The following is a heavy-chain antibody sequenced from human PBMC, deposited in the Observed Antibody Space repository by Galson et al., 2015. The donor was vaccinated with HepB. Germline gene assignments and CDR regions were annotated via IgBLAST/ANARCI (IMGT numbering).Heavy chain of an antibody. CDR3: ARMGWVTAAAVS. V-gene: IGHV4-59*08. CDR2: VYDIAITT. Sequence: ETLSLTCSVSGGSISRHYWSWVRQAPGERLEWIGFVYDIAITTNYNPSLKSRVAISLDTSRNQVVLKVMSVTAADTAVYYCARMGWVTAAAVSWGQGTLVTVSS. CDR1: GGSISRHY. D-gene: IGHD6-13*01. J-gene: IGHJ4*02.